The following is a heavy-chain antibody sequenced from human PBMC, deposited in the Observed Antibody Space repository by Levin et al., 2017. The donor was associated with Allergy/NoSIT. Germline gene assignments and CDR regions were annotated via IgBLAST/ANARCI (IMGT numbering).Heavy chain of an antibody. CDR1: RTDTKG. Sequence: RTDTKGVSWIRQPPGKALEWLAHIFSNDDKSYSTSLKSRLTISKDTSKSQVVLTMTNMDPVDTATYYCERMGYISGFDAFDSWGQGTMVTVSA. J-gene: IGHJ3*02. V-gene: IGHV2-26*01. CDR2: IFSNDDK. D-gene: IGHD6-19*01. CDR3: ERMGYISGFDAFDS.